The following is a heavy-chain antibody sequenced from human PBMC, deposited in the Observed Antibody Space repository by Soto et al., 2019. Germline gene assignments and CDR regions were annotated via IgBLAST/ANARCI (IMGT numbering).Heavy chain of an antibody. J-gene: IGHJ4*02. CDR2: IYYSGSS. V-gene: IGHV4-31*03. Sequence: QVQLQESGPGLVKPSQTLSLTCTVSGGSISSGGYYWSWIRQHPGKGLEWIGYIYYSGSSSYNPSLKSRITISVDTSXNQFSLXLSSVXAXDXXVXXXXRVXXRSSXXXXXXXXXXXXVXXWGQGTLVTVSS. CDR1: GGSISSGGYY. CDR3: XRVXXRSSXXXXXXXXXXXXVXX.